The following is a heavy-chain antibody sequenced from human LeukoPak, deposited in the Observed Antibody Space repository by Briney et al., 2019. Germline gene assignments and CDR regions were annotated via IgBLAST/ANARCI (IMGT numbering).Heavy chain of an antibody. J-gene: IGHJ4*02. CDR3: VKDLGRIRGTPDS. V-gene: IGHV3-64D*06. D-gene: IGHD1-26*01. Sequence: GGSLRLSCSASGFVFTIYTMYWVRQAPGKGPEYVSTISGSGNGFSIYYADSVKGRFTISRDDSKSILYLQMNGLRSEDTAVYYCVKDLGRIRGTPDSWGQGTLVTVSS. CDR1: GFVFTIYT. CDR2: ISGSGNGFSI.